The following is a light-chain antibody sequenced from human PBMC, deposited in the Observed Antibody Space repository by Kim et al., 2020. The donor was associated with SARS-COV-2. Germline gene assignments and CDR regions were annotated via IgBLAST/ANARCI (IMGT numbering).Light chain of an antibody. Sequence: LLTQSPCTLSLSPGERAIISCRASQSVSSSYLAWYQHKPGQSPRLLIHGASSRAAGVPDRFRGGGSGTDFTLTITTLEPEDFAVYYCQQYDQSPTTFGQGTRLEIK. V-gene: IGKV3-20*01. J-gene: IGKJ5*01. CDR1: QSVSSSY. CDR2: GAS. CDR3: QQYDQSPTT.